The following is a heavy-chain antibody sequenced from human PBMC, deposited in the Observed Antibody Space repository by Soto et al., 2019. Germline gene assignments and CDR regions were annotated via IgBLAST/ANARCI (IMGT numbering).Heavy chain of an antibody. J-gene: IGHJ6*02. Sequence: PGGSLRLSCAASGFTFSTFDMHWVRQATGKGLEWVAVISYDGSNKYYADSVKGRFTISRDNSKNTVCLQMNSLRAEDTAVYYCAKDNYGMDVWGQGTTVTVSS. CDR3: AKDNYGMDV. CDR2: ISYDGSNK. CDR1: GFTFSTFD. V-gene: IGHV3-30*18.